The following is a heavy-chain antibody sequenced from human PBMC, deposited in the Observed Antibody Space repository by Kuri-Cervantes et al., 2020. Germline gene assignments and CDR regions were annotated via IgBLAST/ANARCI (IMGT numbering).Heavy chain of an antibody. V-gene: IGHV4-34*01. D-gene: IGHD3-22*01. CDR3: ARVDTYYDSSGYSTCDAFDI. J-gene: IGHJ3*02. CDR1: GGSFSGYY. CDR2: INHSGST. Sequence: GSLRLSCAVYGGSFSGYYWSWIRQPPGKGLEWIGEINHSGSTNYNPSLKSRVTISVDTSKNQFSLKLSSVTAADTAVYYCARVDTYYDSSGYSTCDAFDIWGQGTMVTVSS.